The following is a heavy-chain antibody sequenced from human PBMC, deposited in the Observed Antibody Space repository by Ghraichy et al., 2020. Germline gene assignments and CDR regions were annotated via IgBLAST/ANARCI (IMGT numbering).Heavy chain of an antibody. Sequence: SVKVSCKASGGTFSSYAISWVRQAPGQGLEWMGGIIPIFGTANYAQKFQGRVTITADESTSTAYMELSSLRSEDTAVYYCAREAHYCSSTSCYWVAPYYFDYWGQGTLVTVSS. J-gene: IGHJ4*02. CDR1: GGTFSSYA. CDR3: AREAHYCSSTSCYWVAPYYFDY. CDR2: IIPIFGTA. D-gene: IGHD2-2*01. V-gene: IGHV1-69*13.